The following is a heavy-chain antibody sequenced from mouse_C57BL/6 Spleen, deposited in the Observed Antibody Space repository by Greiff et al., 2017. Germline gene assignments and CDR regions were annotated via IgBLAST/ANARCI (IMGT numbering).Heavy chain of an antibody. CDR2: IDPNSGGT. CDR1: GYTFTSYW. V-gene: IGHV1-72*01. J-gene: IGHJ4*01. D-gene: IGHD1-1*01. CDR3: ARGTTVVAPYAMDY. Sequence: QVQLQQPGAELVKPGASVKLSCKASGYTFTSYWMHWVKQRPGRGLEWIGRIDPNSGGTKYSEKFKSKATLTVDKPSSTAYMQLSSLTSEDSAVYYCARGTTVVAPYAMDYWGQGTSVTVSS.